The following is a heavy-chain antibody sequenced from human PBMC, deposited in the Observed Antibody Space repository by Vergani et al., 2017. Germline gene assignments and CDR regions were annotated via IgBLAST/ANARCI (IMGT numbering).Heavy chain of an antibody. V-gene: IGHV5-10-1*01. Sequence: EVQLVQSGAEVKKPGESLRISCQGSGYSFTSYWISWVRQMPGNGLEWMGWIDLSDSYTNYTPSFQGHVTISADKSISTAYLQWSGLEASETAMDYCARGGLGYGGVGSCFGWFDPWGQGTLVTVSS. CDR3: ARGGLGYGGVGSCFGWFDP. CDR2: IDLSDSYT. J-gene: IGHJ5*02. CDR1: GYSFTSYW. D-gene: IGHD2-15*01.